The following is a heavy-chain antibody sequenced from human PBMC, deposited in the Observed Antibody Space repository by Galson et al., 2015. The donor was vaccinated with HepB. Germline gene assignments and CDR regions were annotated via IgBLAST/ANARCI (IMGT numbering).Heavy chain of an antibody. CDR1: GFTFSDYY. J-gene: IGHJ6*03. D-gene: IGHD3-3*01. V-gene: IGHV3-11*01. Sequence: SLRLSCAASGFTFSDYYMTWIRQAPGKGLEWVSYISDSDSTIFNADSVKGRFTISRDNAKNSLYLQMSSLRAEDTAVYYCARSYKGDFWSGCYTYHSYYMDVWGKGTTVTVSS. CDR3: ARSYKGDFWSGCYTYHSYYMDV. CDR2: ISDSDSTI.